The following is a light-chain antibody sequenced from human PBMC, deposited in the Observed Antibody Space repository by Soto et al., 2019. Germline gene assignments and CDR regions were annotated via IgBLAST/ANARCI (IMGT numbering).Light chain of an antibody. CDR2: TAS. V-gene: IGKV1-39*01. CDR3: QQSYRTPPWT. CDR1: RSISSY. Sequence: DIQMTQSPSSLSASVGDRVTITCRASRSISSYLNWYRQTPGKAPELLIYTASTLQSGVPSRFSGSGSGTDFTLTISSLQPEDFGTYYCQQSYRTPPWTFGQGTKVDIK. J-gene: IGKJ1*01.